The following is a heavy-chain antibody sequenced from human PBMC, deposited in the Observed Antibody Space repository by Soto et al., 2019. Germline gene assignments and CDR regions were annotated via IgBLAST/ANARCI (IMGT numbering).Heavy chain of an antibody. CDR2: VSRSGENT. J-gene: IGHJ2*01. Sequence: RGLEWVSAVSRSGENTYHADSVKGRFTISRDNSKNTLYLQMNSLRVEDTAIYYCLFFQAEDGIRDTVPVSAFLLNRSSDL. D-gene: IGHD2-15*01. CDR3: LFFQAEDGIRDTVPVSAFLLNRSSDL. V-gene: IGHV3-23*01.